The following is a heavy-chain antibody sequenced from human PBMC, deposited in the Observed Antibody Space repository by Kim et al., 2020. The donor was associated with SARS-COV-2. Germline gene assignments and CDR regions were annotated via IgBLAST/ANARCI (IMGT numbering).Heavy chain of an antibody. D-gene: IGHD3-9*01. CDR3: ARRRGNVLTGYHFDY. CDR1: GYNFGTFF. V-gene: IGHV5-10-1*01. CDR2: IDPDDSHS. J-gene: IGHJ4*02. Sequence: GEALKISCQAAGYNFGTFFISWVRQTPEKGPEWLGRIDPDDSHSQYSPSFQGHVTFSADKSLTTAYVQWSSLKASDSGCYYCARRRGNVLTGYHFDYWGQ.